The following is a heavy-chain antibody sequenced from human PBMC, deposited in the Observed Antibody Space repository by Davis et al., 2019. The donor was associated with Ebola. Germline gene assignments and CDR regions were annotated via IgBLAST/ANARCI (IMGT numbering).Heavy chain of an antibody. D-gene: IGHD1-14*01. CDR3: ARGQPGSDPGGIDY. J-gene: IGHJ4*02. Sequence: PSETLSLTCAVYGGSFSGYYWRWIRLPPGKGLEWIGEINHSGSTNYNPSLKSRVTISVDTSKNQFSLKLSSVTAADTAVYYCARGQPGSDPGGIDYWGQGTLVTVSS. V-gene: IGHV4-34*01. CDR1: GGSFSGYY. CDR2: INHSGST.